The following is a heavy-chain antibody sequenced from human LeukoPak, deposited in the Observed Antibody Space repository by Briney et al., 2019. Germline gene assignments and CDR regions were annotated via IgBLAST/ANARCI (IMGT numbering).Heavy chain of an antibody. J-gene: IGHJ5*02. CDR3: ARGTMMVGP. CDR2: IYYSGST. D-gene: IGHD3-22*01. Sequence: PSETLSLTCTVSGGSLSNTSWSWIRPRPRKGLEWCGYIYYSGSTTYNPSLKSRASISVDTSKNQFSLRLSSVTAADTGVYYCARGTMMVGPWGQGTLVTVSS. V-gene: IGHV4-59*01. CDR1: GGSLSNTS.